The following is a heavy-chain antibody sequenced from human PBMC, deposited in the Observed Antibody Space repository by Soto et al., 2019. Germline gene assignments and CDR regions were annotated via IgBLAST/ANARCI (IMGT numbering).Heavy chain of an antibody. J-gene: IGHJ4*02. CDR2: ISSGSSYI. Sequence: GGSLRLSCAASGFTFSSYSMNWVRQAPGKGLEWVSSISSGSSYIHYADSVKGRFTISRDNAKNSLYLQMNSLRAEDTAVYYCAREDCSGGSCYGLDYWGQGTLVTVSS. CDR1: GFTFSSYS. D-gene: IGHD2-15*01. V-gene: IGHV3-21*01. CDR3: AREDCSGGSCYGLDY.